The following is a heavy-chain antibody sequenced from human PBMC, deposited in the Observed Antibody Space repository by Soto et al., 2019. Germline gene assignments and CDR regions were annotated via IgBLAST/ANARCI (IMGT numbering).Heavy chain of an antibody. D-gene: IGHD3-22*01. CDR1: GYSFTSYW. J-gene: IGHJ4*02. CDR2: IYPGDSDT. V-gene: IGHV5-51*01. Sequence: GESLKISCKGSGYSFTSYWIGWVRQMPGKGLEWMGIIYPGDSDTRYSPSFQGQVTISADKSISTAYLQWGSLKASDTAMYYCARPGLYDSSGYYFSPIDYWGQGTLVTVSS. CDR3: ARPGLYDSSGYYFSPIDY.